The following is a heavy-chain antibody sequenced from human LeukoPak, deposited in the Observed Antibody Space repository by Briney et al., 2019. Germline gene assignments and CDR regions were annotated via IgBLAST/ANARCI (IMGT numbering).Heavy chain of an antibody. CDR1: GFTFSSYG. J-gene: IGHJ4*02. CDR3: AKGDRGLPFDY. V-gene: IGHV3-30*18. CDR2: ISYDGSNK. Sequence: PGRSLRLSCAASGFTFSSYGMHWVRQAPGKGLEWVAVISYDGSNKYYADSVKGRFTISRDNSKNTLYLQMNSLRAEDTAVYYCAKGDRGLPFDYWGQGTLVTVSS.